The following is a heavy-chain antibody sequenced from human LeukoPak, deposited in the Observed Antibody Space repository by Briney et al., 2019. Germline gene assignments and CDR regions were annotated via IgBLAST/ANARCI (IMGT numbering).Heavy chain of an antibody. CDR1: GGSISSGSYY. CDR3: ARTAIQFFDP. CDR2: IYYSGST. D-gene: IGHD2-21*02. J-gene: IGHJ5*02. V-gene: IGHV4-31*03. Sequence: PSETLSLTYTVSGGSISSGSYYWGWIRQPPGKGLEWIGYIYYSGSTYYNPSLKSRVTISVDTSKNQFSLKLSSVTAADTAVYYCARTAIQFFDPWGQGTLVTVSS.